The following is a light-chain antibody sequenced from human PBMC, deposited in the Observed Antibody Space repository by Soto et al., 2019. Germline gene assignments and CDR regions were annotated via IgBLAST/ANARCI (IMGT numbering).Light chain of an antibody. CDR3: QQYGDSPLT. V-gene: IGKV3-20*01. CDR2: AAS. CDR1: QGISDY. J-gene: IGKJ3*01. Sequence: TQSPCSVSSSLGDMVTISCRARQGISDYLAWYQQKPGQAPRLLIYAASTRAAAVPDRFNGSGSGTDFALTISRLEPEDFGVYYCQQYGDSPLTSGPGTKVDIK.